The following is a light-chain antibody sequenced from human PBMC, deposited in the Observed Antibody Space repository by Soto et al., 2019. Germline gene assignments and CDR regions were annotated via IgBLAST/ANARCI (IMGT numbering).Light chain of an antibody. V-gene: IGLV1-44*01. CDR3: AAWDDSLNGPV. CDR2: TNN. Sequence: QSVLTQPPSASGTPGQRVTISCSGSNSNIGSNTVNWYQQLPGTAPKLLIYTNNQRPSGVPDRLSGSKSGTSASLAISGLQSADEADYYCAAWDDSLNGPVFGGGTKLTVL. J-gene: IGLJ3*02. CDR1: NSNIGSNT.